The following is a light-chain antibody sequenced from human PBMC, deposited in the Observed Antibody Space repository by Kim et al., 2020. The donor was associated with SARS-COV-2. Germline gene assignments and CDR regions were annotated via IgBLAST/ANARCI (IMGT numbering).Light chain of an antibody. CDR1: RSDIGIYDR. V-gene: IGLV2-18*02. CDR3: SSYTTSSTWV. CDR2: EVI. Sequence: QSALTQPPSVSGSPGQSVTISCTGTRSDIGIYDRVSWYQQPPGTAPQLIIYEVINRPSGVPDRFSGSKSGNTASLTISGLQAEDEADYYCSSYTTSSTWVFGGGTKLTVL. J-gene: IGLJ3*02.